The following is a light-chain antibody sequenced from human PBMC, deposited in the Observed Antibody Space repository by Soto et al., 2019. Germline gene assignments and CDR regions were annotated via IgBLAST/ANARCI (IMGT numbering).Light chain of an antibody. CDR1: SSDVGSYNR. J-gene: IGLJ1*01. V-gene: IGLV2-18*02. CDR3: NSFTTSSTYV. Sequence: QSALTQPPSVSGSPGQSVAISCTGTSSDVGSYNRVAWYQQPPGTAPKLIIYDVTNRPSGVPDRFSGSKSGNTASLTISGLQAEDEADYHCNSFTTSSTYVFGTGTKLTVL. CDR2: DVT.